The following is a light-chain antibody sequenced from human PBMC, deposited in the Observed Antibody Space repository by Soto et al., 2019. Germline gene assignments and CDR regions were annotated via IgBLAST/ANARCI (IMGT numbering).Light chain of an antibody. V-gene: IGKV3-11*01. J-gene: IGKJ1*01. CDR3: QQHSHWPPWT. CDR2: AAS. Sequence: EVVLTQSPATLSLSPGERATLSCRASHNVRTFLDWYQQKPGQAPRLLIYAASNRATGIPDRFSGSGSVTDFTLTISSLEPEDFAVYYCQQHSHWPPWTFGQGTRVEIQ. CDR1: HNVRTF.